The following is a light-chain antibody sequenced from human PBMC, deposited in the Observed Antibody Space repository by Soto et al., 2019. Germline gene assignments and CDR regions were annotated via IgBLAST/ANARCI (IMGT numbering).Light chain of an antibody. CDR2: GNT. Sequence: QSVLTQPPSVSGAPGQRVTISCTGSSPNIGAGFDVHWYQHLPGTAPKLLIYGNTNRPSGVPDRFSGSNSGTSASLAITGLQAEEEADYYCQSYDSSLSGSYVFGTGTKVTVL. V-gene: IGLV1-40*01. CDR3: QSYDSSLSGSYV. J-gene: IGLJ1*01. CDR1: SPNIGAGFD.